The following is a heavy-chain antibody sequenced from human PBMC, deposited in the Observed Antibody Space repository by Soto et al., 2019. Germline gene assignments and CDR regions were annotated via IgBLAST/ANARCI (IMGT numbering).Heavy chain of an antibody. Sequence: SETLSLTCNVSGGSVSGHYWSWIRQPAGKGLEWIGRIYARGSAYYNPSLESRVTISVDTSKSQFSLRLSSVTAADTAIYYCARDRRGYNYGRNPFDIWGQGTMVTVS. CDR2: IYARGSA. J-gene: IGHJ3*02. D-gene: IGHD5-18*01. CDR3: ARDRRGYNYGRNPFDI. CDR1: GGSVSGHY. V-gene: IGHV4-4*07.